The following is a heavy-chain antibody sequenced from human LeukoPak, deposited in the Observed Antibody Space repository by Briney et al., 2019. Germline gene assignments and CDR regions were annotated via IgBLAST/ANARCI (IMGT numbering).Heavy chain of an antibody. CDR1: GLSFSTFG. J-gene: IGHJ1*01. CDR3: ARGRGEH. CDR2: ISNTGSPI. V-gene: IGHV3-48*01. Sequence: PGGSLRLSCVASGLSFSTFGMNWVRQSPGKGLEWVSYISNTGSPINYADAVKGRFTISRDNAKTLLYLQMNSLRVEDTAIYYWARGRGEHWGQGPLVTVS. D-gene: IGHD3-10*01.